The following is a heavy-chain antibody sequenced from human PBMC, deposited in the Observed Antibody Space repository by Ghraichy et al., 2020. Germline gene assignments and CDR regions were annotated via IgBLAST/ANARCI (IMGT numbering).Heavy chain of an antibody. D-gene: IGHD3-10*01. Sequence: GGSLRLSCAASGFSFSSYAMSWVRQAPGKGLEWVSAISGSGGSTYYADSVKGRFTISRDNSKNTLYLLMNSLRAEDTAVYYCARGKFGANRNFDYWGQGTLVTVAS. J-gene: IGHJ4*02. CDR3: ARGKFGANRNFDY. V-gene: IGHV3-23*01. CDR1: GFSFSSYA. CDR2: ISGSGGST.